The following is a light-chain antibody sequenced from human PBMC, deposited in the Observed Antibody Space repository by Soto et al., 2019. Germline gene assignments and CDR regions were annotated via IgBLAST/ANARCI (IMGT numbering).Light chain of an antibody. Sequence: EIVLTQSPGILSLSPGERATLSCRASQSVSNDFLAWYQQKPGEAPRLLIYGASTRATGIPARFSRSGSGTEFTLTISSLQSEDFAVYYCQQFDNWPPAWPFGQGTKVDIK. CDR2: GAS. CDR1: QSVSNDF. V-gene: IGKV3-15*01. J-gene: IGKJ1*01. CDR3: QQFDNWPPAWP.